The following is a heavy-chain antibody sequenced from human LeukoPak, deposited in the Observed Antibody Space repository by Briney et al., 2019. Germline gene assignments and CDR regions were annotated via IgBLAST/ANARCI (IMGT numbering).Heavy chain of an antibody. CDR3: AKIPGWWLKLPNFDY. CDR1: GFTFSSYA. CDR2: ISYDGSNK. J-gene: IGHJ4*02. V-gene: IGHV3-30-3*02. D-gene: IGHD5-12*01. Sequence: PGGSLRLSCAASGFTFSSYAMHWVRQAPGKGLEWVAVISYDGSNKYYADSVKGRFTISRDNSKNTLYLQMNSLRAEDTAVYYCAKIPGWWLKLPNFDYWGQGTLVTVSS.